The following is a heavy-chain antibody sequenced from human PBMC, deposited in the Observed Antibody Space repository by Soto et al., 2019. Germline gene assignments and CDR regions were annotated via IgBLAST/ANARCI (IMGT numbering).Heavy chain of an antibody. D-gene: IGHD1-7*01. J-gene: IGHJ6*02. Sequence: ASVKVSCKASGGTFSSYAISWVRQAPGQGLEWMGGIIPIFGTANYAQKFQGRVTITADESTSTAYMELSSLRSEDTAVYYCARYRGWQLELRVGYYYYGMDVWGQGTTVTVSS. CDR1: GGTFSSYA. CDR2: IIPIFGTA. CDR3: ARYRGWQLELRVGYYYYGMDV. V-gene: IGHV1-69*13.